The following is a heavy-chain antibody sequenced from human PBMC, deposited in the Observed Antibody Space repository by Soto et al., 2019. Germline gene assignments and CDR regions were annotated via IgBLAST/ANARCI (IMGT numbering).Heavy chain of an antibody. V-gene: IGHV4-34*01. J-gene: IGHJ4*02. Sequence: SETLSLTCAVYGGSFSGYYWSWIRQPPGKGLEWIGEINHSGSTNYNPSLKSRVTISVDTSKNQFSLKLSSVTAADTAVYYCARHVWDGGFDYWGQGTLVTVSS. CDR3: ARHVWDGGFDY. CDR2: INHSGST. D-gene: IGHD3-16*01. CDR1: GGSFSGYY.